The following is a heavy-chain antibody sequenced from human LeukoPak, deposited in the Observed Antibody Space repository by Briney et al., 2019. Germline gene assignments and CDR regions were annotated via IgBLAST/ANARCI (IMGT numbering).Heavy chain of an antibody. V-gene: IGHV4-59*08. CDR2: IYYSGST. D-gene: IGHD5-18*01. CDR3: ARLGAAVRGYSYGFYFDY. J-gene: IGHJ4*02. CDR1: GGSISSYY. Sequence: SETLSLTCTVSGGSISSYYWSWIRQPPGKGLEWIGYIYYSGSTNYNPSLKSRVTISVDTSKNQFSLNLSSVTAADTAVYYCARLGAAVRGYSYGFYFDYWGQGTLVTVPS.